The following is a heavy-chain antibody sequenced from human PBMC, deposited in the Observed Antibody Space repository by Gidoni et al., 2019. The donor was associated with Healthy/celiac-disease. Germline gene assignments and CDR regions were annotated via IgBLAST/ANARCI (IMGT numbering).Heavy chain of an antibody. CDR3: ARVKGVVVPAAIGWFDP. V-gene: IGHV1-18*01. D-gene: IGHD2-2*02. J-gene: IGHJ5*02. Sequence: QVQLVQSGAEVKKPGASVKVSCKASGYTFPSYGISWVRQAPGQGLEWKGWISAYNGNTNYAQKLQGRVTMTTDTSTSTAYMELRSLRSDDTAVYYCARVKGVVVPAAIGWFDPWGQGTLVTVSS. CDR1: GYTFPSYG. CDR2: ISAYNGNT.